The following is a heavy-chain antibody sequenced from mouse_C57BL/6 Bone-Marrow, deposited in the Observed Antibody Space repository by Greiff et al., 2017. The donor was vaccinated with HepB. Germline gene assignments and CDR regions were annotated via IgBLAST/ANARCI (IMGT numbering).Heavy chain of an antibody. CDR3: ARLRLYYFDY. CDR1: GYTFTSYW. Sequence: QVQLQQPGTELVKPGASVKLSCKASGYTFTSYWMHWVKQRPGQGLEWIGNINPSNGGTKYNEKFKSKATLTVYKSSSTAYMQLSSMTSEASAVYYFARLRLYYFDYWGQGTTLTVSS. V-gene: IGHV1-53*01. D-gene: IGHD2-12*01. CDR2: INPSNGGT. J-gene: IGHJ2*01.